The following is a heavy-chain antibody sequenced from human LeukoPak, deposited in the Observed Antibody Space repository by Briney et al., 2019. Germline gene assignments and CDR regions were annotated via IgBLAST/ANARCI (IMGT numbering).Heavy chain of an antibody. Sequence: GGSLRLSCVASGFTFSSYAMNWVRQAPGKGVEWISYIYSSSTTIYYADSVKGRFTISRDNAKNTLYLQMNSLRAEDTAVYYCARETPVACAYYLDYWGQGALVTVSS. J-gene: IGHJ4*02. D-gene: IGHD6-19*01. V-gene: IGHV3-48*04. CDR2: IYSSSTTI. CDR3: ARETPVACAYYLDY. CDR1: GFTFSSYA.